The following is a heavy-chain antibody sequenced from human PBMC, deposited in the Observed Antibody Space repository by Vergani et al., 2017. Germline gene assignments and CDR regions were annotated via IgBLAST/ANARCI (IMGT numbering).Heavy chain of an antibody. CDR1: GGSFSGYY. CDR2: INHSGST. D-gene: IGHD3-3*01. Sequence: QVQLQQWGAGLLKPSETLSLTCAVYGGSFSGYYWSWIRQPPGKGLEWIGEINHSGSTNYNPSLKSRVTISVDTSKNQFSLKLSSVTAADTAVYYCARRFFGVVNWFDPWGQGTLVTVSS. V-gene: IGHV4-34*01. J-gene: IGHJ5*02. CDR3: ARRFFGVVNWFDP.